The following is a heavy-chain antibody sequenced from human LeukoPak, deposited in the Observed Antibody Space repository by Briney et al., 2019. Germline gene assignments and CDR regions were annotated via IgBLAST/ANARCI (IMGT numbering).Heavy chain of an antibody. CDR3: ARGQDDSSGYYFSVDY. Sequence: SETLSLTCAVYGGSFSGYYWSWIRQPPGKGLEWIGEINHSGSTNYNPSLKSRVTISVDTSKNQFSLKLSSVTAADTAVYYCARGQDDSSGYYFSVDYWGQGTLVTVSS. CDR1: GGSFSGYY. V-gene: IGHV4-34*01. CDR2: INHSGST. D-gene: IGHD3-22*01. J-gene: IGHJ4*02.